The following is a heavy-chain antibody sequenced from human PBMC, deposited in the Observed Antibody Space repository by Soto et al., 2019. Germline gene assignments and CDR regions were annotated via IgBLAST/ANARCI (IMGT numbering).Heavy chain of an antibody. V-gene: IGHV1-69*01. CDR2: VIPTQRTT. CDR3: VIDRLIVAVSVGRMDV. Sequence: VQLVQSGAEVKKPGTSVRVSCKASGDTFIGYSISWVRQAPGQGLEWMGWVIPTQRTTKYAQRFQGRVTMSVDQVASTTYMELSSLRPEDTALYYCVIDRLIVAVSVGRMDVWGQGTTVTVSS. J-gene: IGHJ6*02. D-gene: IGHD6-19*01. CDR1: GDTFIGYS.